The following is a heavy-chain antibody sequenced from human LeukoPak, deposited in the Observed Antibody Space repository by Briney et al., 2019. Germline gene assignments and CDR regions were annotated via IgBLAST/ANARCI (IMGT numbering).Heavy chain of an antibody. CDR3: ARARSLYNWNYKGWFDP. CDR1: GFTFSSYA. CDR2: ISYDGSNK. J-gene: IGHJ5*02. Sequence: PGRSLRLSCAASGFTFSSYAMHWVRQAPGKGLEWVAVISYDGSNKYYADSVKGRFTISRDNSKNTLYLQMNSLRAEGTAVYYCARARSLYNWNYKGWFDPWGQGTLVTVSS. D-gene: IGHD1-7*01. V-gene: IGHV3-30-3*01.